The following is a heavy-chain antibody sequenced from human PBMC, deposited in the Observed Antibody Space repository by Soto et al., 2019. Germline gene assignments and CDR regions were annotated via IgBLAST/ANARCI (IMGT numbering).Heavy chain of an antibody. V-gene: IGHV1-69*13. J-gene: IGHJ5*02. CDR2: IIPIFGTA. Sequence: SVKVSCKASGGSFSGYAISWVRQAPGQGLEWMGGIIPIFGTANYAQKFQGRVTITADESTSTAYMELSSLRSEDTAVYYCAREEAGIAVAGTLGYNWFDHWGQGNLVTVSS. D-gene: IGHD6-19*01. CDR1: GGSFSGYA. CDR3: AREEAGIAVAGTLGYNWFDH.